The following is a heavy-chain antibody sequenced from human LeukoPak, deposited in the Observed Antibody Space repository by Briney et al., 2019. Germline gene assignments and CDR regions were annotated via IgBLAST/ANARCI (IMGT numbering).Heavy chain of an antibody. V-gene: IGHV3-48*01. CDR1: GFTFSSYS. CDR2: ISSSSSTI. D-gene: IGHD3-9*01. CDR3: ARSGYNILTGYCAY. Sequence: GGSLRLSCAASGFTFSSYSMNWVRQAPGKGLEWVSYISSSSSTIYYADSVKGRFTISRDNAKNSLYLQMNSLRAEDTAVYYCARSGYNILTGYCAYWGQGTLVTVST. J-gene: IGHJ4*02.